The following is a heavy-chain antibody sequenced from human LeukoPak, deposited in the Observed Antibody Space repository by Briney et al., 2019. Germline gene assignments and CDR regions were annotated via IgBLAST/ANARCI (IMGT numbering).Heavy chain of an antibody. D-gene: IGHD6-13*01. CDR1: GGSFSGYY. J-gene: IGHJ6*02. CDR2: INHSGST. V-gene: IGHV4-34*01. Sequence: SETLSLTCAVYGGSFSGYYWGWIRQPPGKGLEWIGEINHSGSTNYNPSLKNRVTISVDTSKNQFSLKLSSVTAADTAVYYCARGRQLVLYYYGMDVWGQGTTVTVSS. CDR3: ARGRQLVLYYYGMDV.